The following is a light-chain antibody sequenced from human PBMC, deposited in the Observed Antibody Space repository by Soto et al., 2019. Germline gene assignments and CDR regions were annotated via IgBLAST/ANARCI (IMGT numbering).Light chain of an antibody. CDR3: QQYGTSPPQT. Sequence: EIVLTQSPATLSLSPGERATLSCGASQSVSSDFLAWYQQQPGLAPRLLIFDASIRATGIPDRFSGSGSGTGFTLTISRLEPEDFAVKYCQQYGTSPPQTFGQGTKVEIK. V-gene: IGKV3D-20*01. J-gene: IGKJ1*01. CDR2: DAS. CDR1: QSVSSDF.